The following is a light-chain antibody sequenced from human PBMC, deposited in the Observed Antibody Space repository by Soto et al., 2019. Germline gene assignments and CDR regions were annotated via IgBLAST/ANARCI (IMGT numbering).Light chain of an antibody. CDR3: TSYSSYRVLV. V-gene: IGLV2-14*01. CDR2: EVS. Sequence: QSALTQPVSVSGSLGQSITISCTGTSSDIGGYKYVSWYQQHPGKAPKLIIFEVSNRPSGVSDRFSGSNSGNTASLTISGLQAEDESDYYCTSYSSYRVLVFGGGTKLTVL. J-gene: IGLJ3*02. CDR1: SSDIGGYKY.